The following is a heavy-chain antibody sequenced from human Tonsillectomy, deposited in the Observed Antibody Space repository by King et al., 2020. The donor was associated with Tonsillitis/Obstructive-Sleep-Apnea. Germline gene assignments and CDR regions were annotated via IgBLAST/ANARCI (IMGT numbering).Heavy chain of an antibody. Sequence: VQLVQSGAEVKKPGASLKVSCKAYGYTFTRYYIDWVRQAPGQGLEWMGIINPSDGVTTYAQKFQGRVTMTRDTSTNTVHMALRTLRSEDTAVYYCARDDKDDRYFDYWGQGTLVTVSS. J-gene: IGHJ4*02. V-gene: IGHV1-46*01. D-gene: IGHD2-15*01. CDR2: INPSDGVT. CDR3: ARDDKDDRYFDY. CDR1: GYTFTRYY.